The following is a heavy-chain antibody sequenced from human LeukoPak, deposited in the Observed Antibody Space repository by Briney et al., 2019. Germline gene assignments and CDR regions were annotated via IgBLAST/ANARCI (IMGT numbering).Heavy chain of an antibody. CDR2: IYTSGST. CDR1: GGSINIYY. D-gene: IGHD4-17*01. CDR3: ARGPLTVTRGFDP. Sequence: SETLSLTCIVSGGSINIYYWSWIRQPAGKGLEWIGRIYTSGSTHYNPSLKSRVTMSVDTSKNQFSLKLSSVTAADTAVYYCARGPLTVTRGFDPWGQGTLVTVSS. V-gene: IGHV4-4*07. J-gene: IGHJ5*02.